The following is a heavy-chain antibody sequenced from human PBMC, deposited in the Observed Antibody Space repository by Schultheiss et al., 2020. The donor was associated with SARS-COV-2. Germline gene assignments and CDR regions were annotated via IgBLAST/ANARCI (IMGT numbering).Heavy chain of an antibody. J-gene: IGHJ4*02. Sequence: GESLKISCATSGFTFSDYYMNWVRQTPDKGLEWVAVIWYDGRNKYYADSVEGRFTISRDNSKNTLYLQMNSLRVEDTAVYYCARSYGSGSYLTPNFDYWGQGTLVTVSS. CDR2: IWYDGRNK. D-gene: IGHD3-10*01. CDR1: GFTFSDYY. CDR3: ARSYGSGSYLTPNFDY. V-gene: IGHV3-33*08.